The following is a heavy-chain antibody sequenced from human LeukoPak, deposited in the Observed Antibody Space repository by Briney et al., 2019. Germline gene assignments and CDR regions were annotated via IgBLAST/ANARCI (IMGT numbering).Heavy chain of an antibody. V-gene: IGHV4-30-4*08. CDR1: GGSISSGDYY. CDR3: ARALYYYDSSGYYRYYYYMDV. Sequence: SETLSLTCTVSGGSISSGDYYWSWIRQPPGKGLEWIGYIYYSGSTYYNPSLKSRVTISVDTSKNQFSLKLSSVTAADTAVYYCARALYYYDSSGYYRYYYYMDVWGKGTTVTVSS. D-gene: IGHD3-22*01. J-gene: IGHJ6*03. CDR2: IYYSGST.